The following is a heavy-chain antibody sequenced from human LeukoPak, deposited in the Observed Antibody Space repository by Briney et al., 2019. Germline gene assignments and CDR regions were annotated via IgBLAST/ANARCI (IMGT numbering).Heavy chain of an antibody. D-gene: IGHD3-16*01. J-gene: IGHJ4*02. V-gene: IGHV3-21*01. CDR2: ISSGSDYI. Sequence: GGSLRLSCAASGFSSYSLNWVRQAPGKGLEWVSSISSGSDYIYYADSVKGRFTISRDNAKNSLYLQMNSLRAEDTAIYYCARDPWGTHAYWGQGTLVTVSS. CDR1: GFSSYS. CDR3: ARDPWGTHAY.